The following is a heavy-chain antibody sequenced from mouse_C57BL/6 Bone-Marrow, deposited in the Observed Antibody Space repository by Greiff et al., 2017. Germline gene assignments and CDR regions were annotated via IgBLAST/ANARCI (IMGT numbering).Heavy chain of an antibody. Sequence: VQLLQSGPELVKPGASVKLSCKASGYTFTSYDINWVKQRPGQGLEWIGWIYPSDGSTKYNEKFKGKATLTVDTYSSTAYMELHSLTSEDPAVYFCARLEFDGSSGSWSIDVWGTGTTVTVSS. J-gene: IGHJ1*03. D-gene: IGHD1-1*01. CDR3: ARLEFDGSSGSWSIDV. CDR1: GYTFTSYD. V-gene: IGHV1-85*01. CDR2: IYPSDGST.